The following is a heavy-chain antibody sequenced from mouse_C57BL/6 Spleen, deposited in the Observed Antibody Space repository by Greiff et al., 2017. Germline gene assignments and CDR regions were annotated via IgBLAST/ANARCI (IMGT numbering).Heavy chain of an antibody. V-gene: IGHV1-72*01. CDR3: ARGGDYCGSSFAD. CDR2: IDPNSGGT. CDR1: GYTFTSYW. J-gene: IGHJ3*01. Sequence: QVQLKQPGAELVKPGASVKLSCKTSGYTFTSYWMHWVKQRPGRGLEWIGWIDPNSGGTKYNEKFKSQATLTGDKPSSTAYMQLSSLTSEDSAVYYCARGGDYCGSSFADWGQGTLVTVAA. D-gene: IGHD1-1*01.